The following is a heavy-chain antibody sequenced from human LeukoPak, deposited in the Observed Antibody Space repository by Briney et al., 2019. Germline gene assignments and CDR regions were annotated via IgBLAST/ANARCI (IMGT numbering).Heavy chain of an antibody. J-gene: IGHJ4*02. CDR1: GFTFSSYA. CDR3: ARESYYYDSSGYYFDDY. CDR2: ISYDGSNK. Sequence: PGGSLRLSCAASGFTFSSYAMHWVRQAPGKGLEWVAVISYDGSNKYYADSVKGRFTISRDNSKNTLYLQMNSLRAEDTAVYYCARESYYYDSSGYYFDDYWGQGTLVTVSS. V-gene: IGHV3-30*14. D-gene: IGHD3-22*01.